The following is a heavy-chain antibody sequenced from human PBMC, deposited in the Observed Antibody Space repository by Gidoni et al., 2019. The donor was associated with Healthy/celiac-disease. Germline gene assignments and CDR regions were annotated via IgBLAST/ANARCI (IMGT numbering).Heavy chain of an antibody. D-gene: IGHD3-22*01. CDR3: ARGYYDNLYYFDY. J-gene: IGHJ4*02. CDR2: ISWNSGSI. Sequence: LEWVSGISWNSGSIGYADSVKGRFTISRDNAKNSLYLQMNSLRAEDTALYYCARGYYDNLYYFDYWGQGTLVTVSS. V-gene: IGHV3-9*01.